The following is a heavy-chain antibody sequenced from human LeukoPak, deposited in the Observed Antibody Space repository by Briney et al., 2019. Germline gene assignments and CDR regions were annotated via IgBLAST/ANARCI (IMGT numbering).Heavy chain of an antibody. V-gene: IGHV4-59*01. CDR2: IYYSGST. D-gene: IGHD6-19*01. J-gene: IGHJ4*02. Sequence: SETLSLTCTVSGGSISSYYWSWIRQPPGKGLEWIGYIYYSGSTNYNPSLKSRVTISVDTSKNQFSLELSSVTAADTAVYYCARGPYSSGEDYWGQGTLVTVSS. CDR1: GGSISSYY. CDR3: ARGPYSSGEDY.